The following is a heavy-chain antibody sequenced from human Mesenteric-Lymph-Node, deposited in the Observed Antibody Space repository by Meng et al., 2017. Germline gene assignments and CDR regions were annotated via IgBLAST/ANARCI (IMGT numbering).Heavy chain of an antibody. V-gene: IGHV1-8*02. D-gene: IGHD6-19*01. Sequence: ASVKVSCKASGYTFTSYGISWVRQATGQGLEWMGWMNPNSGNTGYAQKFQGRVTMTRNTSISTAYMELSSLRSEDTAVYYCARGSRLIRIAVAGPDAFDIWGQGTMVTVSS. CDR2: MNPNSGNT. CDR3: ARGSRLIRIAVAGPDAFDI. CDR1: GYTFTSYG. J-gene: IGHJ3*02.